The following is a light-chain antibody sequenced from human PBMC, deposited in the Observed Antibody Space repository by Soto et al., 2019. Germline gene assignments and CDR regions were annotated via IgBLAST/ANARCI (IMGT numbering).Light chain of an antibody. V-gene: IGKV1-33*01. CDR2: DAS. CDR1: QDIRNN. Sequence: DIQMTQSPSSLSTSVGDSVAITCQARQDIRNNLNWYQQKQGKAPKPLIYDASNLETGVPSRFSGSGSGTDFTLTISSLQPEDVATYYCQQFDQLPRTFGQGTKLEIK. J-gene: IGKJ2*01. CDR3: QQFDQLPRT.